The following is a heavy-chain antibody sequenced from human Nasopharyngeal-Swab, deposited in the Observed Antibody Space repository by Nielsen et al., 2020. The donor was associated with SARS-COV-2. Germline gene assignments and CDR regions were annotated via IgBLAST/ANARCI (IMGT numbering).Heavy chain of an antibody. D-gene: IGHD3-22*01. Sequence: SETLSLTCAVSSGSISSGGYYWNWVRQPPGKGLEWIGEINHSGSTNYNPSLKSRVTISVDASKNQFSLKLSSVTAADTAVYYCAKGPFMIVVVNSDYYYMDVWGKGTTVTVSS. J-gene: IGHJ6*03. CDR2: INHSGST. V-gene: IGHV4-34*01. CDR3: AKGPFMIVVVNSDYYYMDV. CDR1: SGSISSGGYY.